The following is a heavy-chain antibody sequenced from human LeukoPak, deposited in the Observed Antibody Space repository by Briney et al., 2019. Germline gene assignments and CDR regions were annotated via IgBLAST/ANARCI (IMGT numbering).Heavy chain of an antibody. D-gene: IGHD6-13*01. CDR1: GFTFSSYG. V-gene: IGHV3-33*01. Sequence: GGSLRLSCAASGFTFSSYGMHCVSQAPGRGLEWEAVIWYDGSNKYYADSVKGRFTISRDNSKNTLYLQMNSLRAEDTAVYYCARETQWYSSSWYPFDYWGQGTLVTVSS. CDR3: ARETQWYSSSWYPFDY. CDR2: IWYDGSNK. J-gene: IGHJ4*02.